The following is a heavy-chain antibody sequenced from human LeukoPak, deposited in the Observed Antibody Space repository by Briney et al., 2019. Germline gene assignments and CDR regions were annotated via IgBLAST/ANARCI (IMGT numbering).Heavy chain of an antibody. J-gene: IGHJ4*02. CDR1: GYTFTGYY. CDR3: ATYYYDSSGYYYIEY. Sequence: ASVKVSCKASGYTFTGYYMHWVRQAPGQGLEWMGWINPNSGGTNYAQKFQGRVTMTRDTSISTAYMELSRLRSDDTAVYYCATYYYDSSGYYYIEYWGQGTLVTVSS. V-gene: IGHV1-2*02. D-gene: IGHD3-22*01. CDR2: INPNSGGT.